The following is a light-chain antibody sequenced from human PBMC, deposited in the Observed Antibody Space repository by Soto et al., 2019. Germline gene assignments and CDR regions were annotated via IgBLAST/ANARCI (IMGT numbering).Light chain of an antibody. Sequence: DLVMTQSPLSLSVTPGEPASISCRSSQSLLHSNGYKYLDWYLQKPGQAPQLLIYLGSNRASGVPDRFSGSGSGTDFTLKISRVEAEDIGVYYCMQALQTPRTFGQGTKLEIK. CDR3: MQALQTPRT. V-gene: IGKV2-28*01. CDR1: QSLLHSNGYKY. CDR2: LGS. J-gene: IGKJ2*01.